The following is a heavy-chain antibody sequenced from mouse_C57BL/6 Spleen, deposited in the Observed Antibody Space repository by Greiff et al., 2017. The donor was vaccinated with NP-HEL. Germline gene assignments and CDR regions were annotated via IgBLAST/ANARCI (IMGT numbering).Heavy chain of an antibody. Sequence: QVQLQQPGAELVMPGDSVKLSCQASGYTFTSYWMHWVKQRPGQGLEWIGEIDPSDSCTNYNQKLKCKSTLIVDISSCRAYVQLSSLTSEDSAVYYCARVSSGFAWFAYWDQGTRVTVSA. J-gene: IGHJ3*01. V-gene: IGHV1-69*01. D-gene: IGHD3-2*02. CDR1: GYTFTSYW. CDR3: ARVSSGFAWFAY. CDR2: IDPSDSCT.